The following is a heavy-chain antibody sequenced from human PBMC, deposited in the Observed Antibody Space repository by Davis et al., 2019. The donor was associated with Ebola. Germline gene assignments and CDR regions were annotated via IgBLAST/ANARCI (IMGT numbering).Heavy chain of an antibody. CDR2: INSDGSST. Sequence: HTGGSLRLSCAASGFTFSSYGMHWVRQAPGKGLVWVSRINSDGSSTSYADSVKGRFTISRDNSKNTLYLQMSSLRAEDTAVYYCARDLPGGDWYFDLWGRGTLVTVSS. J-gene: IGHJ2*01. CDR3: ARDLPGGDWYFDL. CDR1: GFTFSSYG. V-gene: IGHV3-74*01. D-gene: IGHD1-14*01.